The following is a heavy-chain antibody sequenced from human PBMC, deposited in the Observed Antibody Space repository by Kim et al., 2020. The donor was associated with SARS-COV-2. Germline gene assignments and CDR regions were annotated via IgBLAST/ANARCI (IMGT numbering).Heavy chain of an antibody. V-gene: IGHV3-72*01. CDR3: TRGWTSTSKYYNPMDV. D-gene: IGHD1-26*01. Sequence: SVKGRFTISRDDSQNSLFLQMNSLTTEDTAVYYCTRGWTSTSKYYNPMDVWGQGTTVTVSS. J-gene: IGHJ6*02.